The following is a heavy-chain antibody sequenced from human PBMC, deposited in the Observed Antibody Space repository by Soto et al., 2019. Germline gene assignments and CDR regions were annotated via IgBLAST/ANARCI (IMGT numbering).Heavy chain of an antibody. CDR1: GGTFRTSA. CDR2: IMPVFRRP. CDR3: ARDKDRLQLGGNYYFILDV. V-gene: IGHV1-69*12. Sequence: QVQLVQSGAEVKKPGSSVKVSCKASGGTFRTSAISWVRQAPGQGLEWVGGIMPVFRRPKYAQNFQDRVTRTADEYKSTASLELNSLRSDDTAVYYCARDKDRLQLGGNYYFILDVWGQGTAVTVSS. D-gene: IGHD1-1*01. J-gene: IGHJ6*02.